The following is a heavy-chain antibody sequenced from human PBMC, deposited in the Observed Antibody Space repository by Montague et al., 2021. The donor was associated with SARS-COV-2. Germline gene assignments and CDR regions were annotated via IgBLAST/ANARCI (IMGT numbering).Heavy chain of an antibody. V-gene: IGHV4-39*07. J-gene: IGHJ6*02. CDR1: GGSISSSGYY. CDR3: ARDYGDYGSGYYYGMDV. CDR2: IYYSGST. D-gene: IGHD4-17*01. Sequence: SETLSLTCTVSGGSISSSGYYWGWIRQPPGKGLEWIGSIYYSGSTYYNPSLKSRVTISVDTSKNQFSLKLSSVTAADTAVYYCARDYGDYGSGYYYGMDVWGQGTTVTVSS.